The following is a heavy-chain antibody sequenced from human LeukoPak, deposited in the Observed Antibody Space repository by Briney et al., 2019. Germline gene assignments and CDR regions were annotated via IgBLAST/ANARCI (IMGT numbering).Heavy chain of an antibody. Sequence: GASVKVSCKASGYTFTSYGISWVRQAPGQGLEWMGWISAYNGNTNYAQKLQGRVTMTTDTSTGTAYMELRSLGSDDTAVYYCARDRGAMIVVVTDYWGQGTLVTVSS. CDR2: ISAYNGNT. D-gene: IGHD3-22*01. J-gene: IGHJ4*02. CDR3: ARDRGAMIVVVTDY. CDR1: GYTFTSYG. V-gene: IGHV1-18*01.